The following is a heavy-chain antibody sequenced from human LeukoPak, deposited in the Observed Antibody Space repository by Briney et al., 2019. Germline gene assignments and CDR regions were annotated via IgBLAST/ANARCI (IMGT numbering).Heavy chain of an antibody. V-gene: IGHV4-34*01. CDR3: ARSGAIFGVVVIRSYFDY. Sequence: GSLRLSCAASGFTFSSYAMSWIRQPPGKGLEWIGEVHHSGSTNYNPSLESRVTLSVNTSKNQFALKLGSVTAADTGIYYCARSGAIFGVVVIRSYFDYWGQGIRVTVSS. CDR2: VHHSGST. CDR1: GFTFSSYA. D-gene: IGHD3-3*01. J-gene: IGHJ4*02.